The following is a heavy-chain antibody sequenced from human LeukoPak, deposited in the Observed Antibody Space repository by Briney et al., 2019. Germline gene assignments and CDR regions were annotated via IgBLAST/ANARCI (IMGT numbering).Heavy chain of an antibody. V-gene: IGHV3-48*01. CDR1: GFTFSSYS. CDR2: ISSSSSTI. J-gene: IGHJ4*02. D-gene: IGHD3-10*01. CDR3: ARGNGERYYGSGSYYSPFDY. Sequence: GGSLRLSCAVSGFTFSSYSMNWVRQAPGKGLEWVSYISSSSSTIYYADSVKGRFTISRDNAKNSLYLQMNSLRAEDTAVYYCARGNGERYYGSGSYYSPFDYWGQGTLVTVSS.